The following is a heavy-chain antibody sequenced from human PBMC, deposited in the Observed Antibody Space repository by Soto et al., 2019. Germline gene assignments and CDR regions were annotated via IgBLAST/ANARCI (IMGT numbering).Heavy chain of an antibody. D-gene: IGHD4-17*01. V-gene: IGHV1-18*01. CDR1: GYTFTNYG. CDR3: ARDPGTTVTTTQVFDY. J-gene: IGHJ4*02. CDR2: ISAGNGNT. Sequence: GASVKVSCKASGYTFTNYGITWVRQAPGQGLEWMGWISAGNGNTKYSQKLQGRVTITRDTSASTAYMELSSLRSEDTAVYYCARDPGTTVTTTQVFDYWGQGTLVTVSS.